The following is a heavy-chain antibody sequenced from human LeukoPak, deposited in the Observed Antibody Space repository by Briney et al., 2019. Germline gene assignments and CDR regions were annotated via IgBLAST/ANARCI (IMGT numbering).Heavy chain of an antibody. Sequence: SETLSLTCTVSGYSISSNYYWGWIRLSPGKGLEWIGSINYSGRPYYNPSLKSRVTISVDTSKNLFSLNLTSVTAADTAIYFCARSEINDYMNFWGQGLQVIVSS. J-gene: IGHJ4*02. V-gene: IGHV4-38-2*02. CDR3: ARSEINDYMNF. D-gene: IGHD3/OR15-3a*01. CDR2: INYSGRP. CDR1: GYSISSNYY.